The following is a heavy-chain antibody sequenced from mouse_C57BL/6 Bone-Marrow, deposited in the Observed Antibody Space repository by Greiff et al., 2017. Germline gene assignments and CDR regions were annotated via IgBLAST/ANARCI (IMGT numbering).Heavy chain of an antibody. V-gene: IGHV2-9-1*01. CDR1: GFSLTSYA. Sequence: VQLKESGPGLVAPSQSLSITCTVSGFSLTSYAISWVRQPPGKGLEWLGVIWTGGGSTYNSALKSRLSISKDNAKSKVFLQMNSLQTDDTARYYCATYCSDAWFAFWGQGTLVTVSA. CDR3: ATYCSDAWFAF. CDR2: IWTGGGS. J-gene: IGHJ3*01. D-gene: IGHD2-12*01.